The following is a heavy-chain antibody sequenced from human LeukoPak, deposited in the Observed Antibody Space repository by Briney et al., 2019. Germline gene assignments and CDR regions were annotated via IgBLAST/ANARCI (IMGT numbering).Heavy chain of an antibody. Sequence: SQTLSLTCAISGDSVSSNSAAWNWIRQSPSRGLEWLGRTYYRSKWYNDYAVSVKSRITINPDTSKNQFSLQLNSVTPEDTAVYYCARDQDGDYYGSGSYYDWGQGTLVTVSS. CDR1: GDSVSSNSAA. CDR3: ARDQDGDYYGSGSYYD. V-gene: IGHV6-1*01. CDR2: TYYRSKWYN. D-gene: IGHD3-10*01. J-gene: IGHJ4*02.